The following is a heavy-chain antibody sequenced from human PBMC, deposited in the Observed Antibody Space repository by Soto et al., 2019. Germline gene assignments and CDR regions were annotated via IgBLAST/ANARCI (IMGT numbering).Heavy chain of an antibody. CDR1: GGSISSSNYY. V-gene: IGHV4-39*07. J-gene: IGHJ5*02. CDR2: IYYIGST. Sequence: SETLSLTCTVSGGSISSSNYYWGWIRQPPGKGLEWIGSIYYIGSTYSNPSLKSRITISVDTSKNQFSLKLSSVTAADTAVYYCAREGVVVPAATPDNWFDPWGQGTLVTVSS. CDR3: AREGVVVPAATPDNWFDP. D-gene: IGHD2-2*01.